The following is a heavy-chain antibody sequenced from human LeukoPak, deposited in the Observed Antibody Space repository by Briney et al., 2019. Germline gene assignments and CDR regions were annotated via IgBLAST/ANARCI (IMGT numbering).Heavy chain of an antibody. CDR2: INAGNGNT. J-gene: IGHJ4*02. CDR3: ARGRYCSSTSCYWFDY. Sequence: ASVKVSCKASGYTFTSYAMHWVRQAPGQRLEWMGWINAGNGNTKYSQKFQGRVTITRDTSASTAYMELSSLRSEDTAVYYCARGRYCSSTSCYWFDYWAREPWSPSPQ. D-gene: IGHD2-2*01. V-gene: IGHV1-3*01. CDR1: GYTFTSYA.